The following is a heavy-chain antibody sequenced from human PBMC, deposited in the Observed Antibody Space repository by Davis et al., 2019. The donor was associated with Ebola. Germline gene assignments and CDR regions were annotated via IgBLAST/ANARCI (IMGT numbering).Heavy chain of an antibody. Sequence: GESLKISCAASGFTVSSNHMSWVRQAPGKGLEWVSVIYDHSTAYADSVKGRFTVTRDNSKNTLFLQMNGLRTEDTAVYYCAKDYFRSFSGFTSLYDNWGQGSLVTVSS. V-gene: IGHV3-53*01. J-gene: IGHJ4*02. D-gene: IGHD3-10*01. CDR2: IYDHST. CDR1: GFTVSSNH. CDR3: AKDYFRSFSGFTSLYDN.